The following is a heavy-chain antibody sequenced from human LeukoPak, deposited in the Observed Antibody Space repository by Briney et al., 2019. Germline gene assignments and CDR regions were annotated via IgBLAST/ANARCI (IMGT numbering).Heavy chain of an antibody. CDR3: AKDLVSGYDLPVLDY. D-gene: IGHD5-12*01. Sequence: PGGSLRLSCAASGFTFSSYGMHWVRQAPGEGLEWVAVISYDGSNKYYADSVKGRFTISRDNSKNTLYLQMNSLRAEDTAVYYCAKDLVSGYDLPVLDYWGQGTLVTVSS. V-gene: IGHV3-30*18. J-gene: IGHJ4*02. CDR1: GFTFSSYG. CDR2: ISYDGSNK.